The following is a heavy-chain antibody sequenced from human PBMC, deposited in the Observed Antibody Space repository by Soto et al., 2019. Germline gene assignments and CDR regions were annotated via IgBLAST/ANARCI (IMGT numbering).Heavy chain of an antibody. J-gene: IGHJ4*02. CDR3: ARGPHHDSSGYYVY. Sequence: AETLSLTCAVYGGSFNDYFWNWIRKTPGKGLEWIGEINHSGSTNYNPSLKSRVNISVDTSKNQFSLKLNSVTAADTAVYYCARGPHHDSSGYYVYWGQGSVVTVSS. D-gene: IGHD3-22*01. V-gene: IGHV4-34*01. CDR2: INHSGST. CDR1: GGSFNDYF.